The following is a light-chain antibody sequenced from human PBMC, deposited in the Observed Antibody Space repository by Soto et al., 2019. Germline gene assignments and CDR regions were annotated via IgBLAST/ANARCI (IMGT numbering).Light chain of an antibody. CDR2: GTS. CDR1: ERIYSAY. J-gene: IGKJ4*01. V-gene: IGKV3-20*01. Sequence: VLTQSPGTLSLSRGERATLSCRASERIYSAYLGWYQQKPGQAPRLLIYGTSSRATGIPDRFSRRGSGTDFTLTISRLEPEDFAVFHCQQYVSIPLNFGGGTKVDI. CDR3: QQYVSIPLN.